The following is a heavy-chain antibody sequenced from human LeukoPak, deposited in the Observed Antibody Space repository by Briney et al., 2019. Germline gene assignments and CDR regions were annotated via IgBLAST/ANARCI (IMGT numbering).Heavy chain of an antibody. CDR1: GHTFTGYY. D-gene: IGHD6-19*01. J-gene: IGHJ4*02. CDR3: ARGRYSSAWYFFDY. Sequence: ASVKVSCKASGHTFTGYYMHWVRQAPGQGLEWMGRINPNSGGTNFAQKFQGRVTMTRDTSISTAYMELSGLTSDDTAVYSCARGRYSSAWYFFDYWGQGTLVTVSS. CDR2: INPNSGGT. V-gene: IGHV1-2*06.